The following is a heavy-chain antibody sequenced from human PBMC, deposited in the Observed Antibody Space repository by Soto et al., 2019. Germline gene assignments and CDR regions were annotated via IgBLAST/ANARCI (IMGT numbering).Heavy chain of an antibody. CDR2: IYYSGST. CDR1: GGSISSGGYY. D-gene: IGHD1-26*01. V-gene: IGHV4-31*03. CDR3: AREGGIVGATAADY. Sequence: QVQLQESGPGLVKPSQTLSLTCTVSGGSISSGGYYWSWIRQHPGKGLEWIGYIYYSGSTYYNPSLTSRVTISVDTSKNQFSLKLCSVTAADTAVYSCAREGGIVGATAADYWGQGTLVTVSS. J-gene: IGHJ4*02.